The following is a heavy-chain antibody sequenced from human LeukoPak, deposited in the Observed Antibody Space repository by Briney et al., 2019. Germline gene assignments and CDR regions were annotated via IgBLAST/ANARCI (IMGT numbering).Heavy chain of an antibody. Sequence: PGGPLRLSCAPSGFTFSDYYMSWIRQAPGKGLEGVSYISSSGSNIYYADSVKGRFTISRDNAKNSPYLQMNSLRAEDTAVYYCARRLRGRLGAISAFDIWGQGTMVTVSS. V-gene: IGHV3-11*04. D-gene: IGHD3-3*01. CDR2: ISSSGSNI. CDR3: ARRLRGRLGAISAFDI. J-gene: IGHJ3*02. CDR1: GFTFSDYY.